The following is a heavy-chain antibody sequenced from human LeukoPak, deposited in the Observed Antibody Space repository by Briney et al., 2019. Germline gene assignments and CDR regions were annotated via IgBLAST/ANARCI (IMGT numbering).Heavy chain of an antibody. CDR3: ARHGGNYKGPFDY. D-gene: IGHD4/OR15-4a*01. V-gene: IGHV4-4*09. J-gene: IGHJ4*02. CDR1: GGSISSYY. CDR2: IYTSEST. Sequence: SETLSLTCTVSGGSISSYYWSWIRQPPGKGLEWIGYIYTSESTNYNPSLKSRVTISVDTSKNQFSLKLSSVTAADTAVYYCARHGGNYKGPFDYWGQGTLVTVSS.